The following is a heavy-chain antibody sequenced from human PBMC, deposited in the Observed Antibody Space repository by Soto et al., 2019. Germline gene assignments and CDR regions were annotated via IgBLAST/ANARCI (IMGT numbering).Heavy chain of an antibody. D-gene: IGHD2-2*01. Sequence: GGSLRLSCAASGFTFSSYAMHWVRQAPGKGLEWVAVISYDGSNKYYADSVKGRFTISRDNSKNTLYLQMNSLRAADTAVYYCARVPDYWGQGILVTVSS. J-gene: IGHJ4*02. CDR2: ISYDGSNK. CDR3: ARVPDY. V-gene: IGHV3-30-3*01. CDR1: GFTFSSYA.